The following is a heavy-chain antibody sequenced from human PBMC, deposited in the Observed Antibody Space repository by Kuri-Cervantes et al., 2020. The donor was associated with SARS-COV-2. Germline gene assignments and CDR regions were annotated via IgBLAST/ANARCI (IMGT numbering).Heavy chain of an antibody. CDR2: ISDDGKKK. CDR3: AKDRFGAHDF. D-gene: IGHD4/OR15-4a*01. J-gene: IGHJ4*02. V-gene: IGHV3-30*18. Sequence: GGSLKLSCTASGFNFSTTDMHWVRQTPGKGLEWVAVISDDGKKKKCVASGKGRFTISRGNSQNTLYLQVKSLKSEDTAMYYCAKDRFGAHDFWGQGTLVTVSS. CDR1: GFNFSTTD.